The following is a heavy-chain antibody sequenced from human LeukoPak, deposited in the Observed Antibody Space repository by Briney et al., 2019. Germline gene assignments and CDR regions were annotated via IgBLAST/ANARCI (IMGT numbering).Heavy chain of an antibody. CDR2: IKQDGSEK. Sequence: GGSLRLSCAPSRFTFSSYWMSWVRQAPGSWREWVANIKQDGSEKYYVDSVKGRYSIYRDNAKNSLYLQMNSLRAEDTAVYYCARGDCSSISCYHNWFDPWGQGTLVTVSS. CDR3: ARGDCSSISCYHNWFDP. CDR1: RFTFSSYW. D-gene: IGHD2-2*01. J-gene: IGHJ5*02. V-gene: IGHV3-7*01.